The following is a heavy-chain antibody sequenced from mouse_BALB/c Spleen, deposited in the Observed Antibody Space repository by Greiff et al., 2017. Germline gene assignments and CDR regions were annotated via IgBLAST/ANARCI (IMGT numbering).Heavy chain of an antibody. CDR3: ARQPSMDY. CDR2: ISNGGGST. V-gene: IGHV5-12-2*01. CDR1: GFTFSSYT. J-gene: IGHJ4*01. Sequence: EVKLMESGGGLVQPGGSLKLSCAASGFTFSSYTMSWVRQTPEKRLEWVAYISNGGGSTYYPDTVKGRFTISRDNAKNTLYLQMSSLKSEDTAMYYCARQPSMDYWGQGTSVTVSS.